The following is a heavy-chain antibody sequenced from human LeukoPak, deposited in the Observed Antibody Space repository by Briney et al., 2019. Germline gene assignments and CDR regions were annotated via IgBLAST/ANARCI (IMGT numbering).Heavy chain of an antibody. CDR1: GYTFTSYG. Sequence: ASVKVSCKASGYTFTSYGISWVRQAPGQGLEWMGWISAYNGNTNYAQKLQGRVTMTTDTSTSTAYMELRSLRSDDTAVYYCAWGLARLEDGDYFDHWGQGTLVTVSS. V-gene: IGHV1-18*01. J-gene: IGHJ4*02. D-gene: IGHD7-27*01. CDR3: AWGLARLEDGDYFDH. CDR2: ISAYNGNT.